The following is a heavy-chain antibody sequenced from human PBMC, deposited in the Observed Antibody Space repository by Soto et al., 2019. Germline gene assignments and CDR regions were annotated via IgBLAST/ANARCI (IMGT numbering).Heavy chain of an antibody. CDR1: GYTFTSYY. Sequence: ASVKVSCKASGYTFTSYYMHWVRQAPGQGLEWMGIINPSGGSTSYAQKFQGRVTMTRDTSTSTVYMELSSLRSEDTAVYYCARGGLAYCGGDCSPGVWGQGTTVTVSS. D-gene: IGHD2-21*02. CDR3: ARGGLAYCGGDCSPGV. CDR2: INPSGGST. V-gene: IGHV1-46*01. J-gene: IGHJ6*02.